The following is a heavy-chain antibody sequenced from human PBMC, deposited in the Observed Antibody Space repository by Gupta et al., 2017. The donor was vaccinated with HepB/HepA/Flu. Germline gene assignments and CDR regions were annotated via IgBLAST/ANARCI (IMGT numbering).Heavy chain of an antibody. CDR2: IHYSGFT. D-gene: IGHD3-10*01. CDR3: ARHPGSRSKSPDY. Sequence: QLQLQESGPGLVKPSETLSLTCTVSGDSISGSSSYWGWIRQPPGKGLEWIASIHYSGFTHYNPSLESRVTISVDTSKNQFSLKVNSLTAADTAVYSCARHPGSRSKSPDYWGQGTRVTVSS. J-gene: IGHJ4*02. CDR1: GDSISGSSSY. V-gene: IGHV4-39*01.